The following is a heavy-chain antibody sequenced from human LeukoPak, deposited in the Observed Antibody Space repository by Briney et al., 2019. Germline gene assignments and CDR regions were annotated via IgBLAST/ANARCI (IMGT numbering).Heavy chain of an antibody. CDR3: AKSRNFYYYFMEV. J-gene: IGHJ6*03. CDR1: GFNFSDYG. V-gene: IGHV3-23*01. Sequence: PGGSLRLSCAASGFNFSDYGMIWVRQAPGKGLEWVSGISGRDYSDHADSVKGCFTISRDNSKNTLYLQMNSLRAEDTALYYCAKSRNFYYYFMEVSGRGTKVTISS. CDR2: ISGRDYS.